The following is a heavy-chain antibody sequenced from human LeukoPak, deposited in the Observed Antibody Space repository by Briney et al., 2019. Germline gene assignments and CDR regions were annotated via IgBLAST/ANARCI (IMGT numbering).Heavy chain of an antibody. CDR1: GFTFGSYA. J-gene: IGHJ4*02. Sequence: GGSLRLSCAASGFTFGSYAISWVRQAPGKGLEWVSAISSSGDTTLYVDSVKGRFAISRDNSKNTLYLQMSGLRPEDTAIYSCAKGDYGDYKLIDYWGQGTLVTVSS. CDR2: ISSSGDTT. CDR3: AKGDYGDYKLIDY. D-gene: IGHD4-17*01. V-gene: IGHV3-23*01.